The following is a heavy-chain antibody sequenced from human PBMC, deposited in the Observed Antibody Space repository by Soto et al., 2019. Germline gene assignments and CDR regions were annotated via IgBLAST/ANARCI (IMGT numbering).Heavy chain of an antibody. CDR2: FFPSFPAP. V-gene: IGHV1-69*12. CDR1: GGTIKTYT. D-gene: IGHD1-26*01. Sequence: VQFVQSGAELKKPGSSVRVSCRASGGTIKTYTLSWVRQAPGQGLEWMGVFFPSFPAPNFAQRFKGRLTLTADESTNTGIMELSALRPEDTALYFCATGEVAPSVPNGLDTWGQGTNVIVSS. CDR3: ATGEVAPSVPNGLDT. J-gene: IGHJ5*02.